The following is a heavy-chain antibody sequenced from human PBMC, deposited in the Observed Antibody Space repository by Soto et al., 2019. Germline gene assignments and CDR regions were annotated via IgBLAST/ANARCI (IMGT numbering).Heavy chain of an antibody. V-gene: IGHV3-15*07. J-gene: IGHJ3*02. Sequence: SVSNAWINLVRQAPGKWLEWVGRIKSKTDGGTTDYAAPVKGRFTISRDDSKNTLYLQMNSLKTEDTAVYYCTTSRGYSYGHHDAFDIWGQGTMVTVSS. CDR1: SVSNAW. CDR3: TTSRGYSYGHHDAFDI. CDR2: IKSKTDGGTT. D-gene: IGHD5-18*01.